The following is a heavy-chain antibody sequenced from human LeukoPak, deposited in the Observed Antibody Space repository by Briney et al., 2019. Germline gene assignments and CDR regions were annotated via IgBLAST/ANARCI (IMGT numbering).Heavy chain of an antibody. D-gene: IGHD3-22*01. V-gene: IGHV1-24*01. CDR2: FDPEDGET. CDR1: GYTLTELS. CDR3: ATDSDYYDSSGYYY. Sequence: ASVKVSCKVSGYTLTELSMHWVRQAPGKGLEWMGGFDPEDGETIYAQKFQGRVTMTEDTSTDTAYMELSSLRSEDTAVYYCATDSDYYDSSGYYYWGQGILVTVSS. J-gene: IGHJ4*02.